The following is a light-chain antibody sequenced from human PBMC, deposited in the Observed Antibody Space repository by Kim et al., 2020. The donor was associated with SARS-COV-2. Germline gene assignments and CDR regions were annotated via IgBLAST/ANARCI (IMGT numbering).Light chain of an antibody. CDR2: DAS. CDR3: QQRSNWPLTWT. J-gene: IGKJ1*01. CDR1: QGVSTY. Sequence: EIVLTQSPATLSLSPGERATLSCRASQGVSTYLAWYQHKPGQPPRLLIYDASNRASGIPARFSGSGSGTDFTLTITSLDPEDFAVYYCQQRSNWPLTWTFGQGTKVDIK. V-gene: IGKV3-11*01.